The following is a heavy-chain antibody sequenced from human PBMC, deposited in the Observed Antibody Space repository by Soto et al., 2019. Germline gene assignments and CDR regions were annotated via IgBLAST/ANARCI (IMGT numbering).Heavy chain of an antibody. V-gene: IGHV5-51*01. CDR2: IYPGDSDI. CDR3: IILSSYIHSDGYYTRHAAFDI. Sequence: PGESLKISCKGSGYSFTNYWIGWVRQMPGKGLEWMGIIYPGDSDISYSPSFQGQVIISADKSISTAYLQWSSLKASDTAMYYCIILSSYIHSDGYYTRHAAFDIWGKGEMLTVSS. D-gene: IGHD3-3*01. J-gene: IGHJ3*02. CDR1: GYSFTNYW.